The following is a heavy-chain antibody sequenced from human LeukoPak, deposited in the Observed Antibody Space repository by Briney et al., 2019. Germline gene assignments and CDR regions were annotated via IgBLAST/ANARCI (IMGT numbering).Heavy chain of an antibody. D-gene: IGHD4-17*01. CDR3: AKDAKPTVTTGDYYYYYGMDV. Sequence: GGSLRLSCAASGFTFSNYAMSWVRQAPGKGLEWVSAISGSGGSTYYADSVKGRFTISRDNSKNTLYLQMNSLRAEDTAVYYCAKDAKPTVTTGDYYYYYGMDVWGQGTTVTVSS. V-gene: IGHV3-23*01. J-gene: IGHJ6*02. CDR2: ISGSGGST. CDR1: GFTFSNYA.